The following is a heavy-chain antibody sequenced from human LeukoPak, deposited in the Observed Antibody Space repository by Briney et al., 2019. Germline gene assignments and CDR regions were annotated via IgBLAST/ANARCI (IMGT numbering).Heavy chain of an antibody. Sequence: ASVKVSCKASGYTCTGYYIHWVRQAPGQGLAWMGWITPNSGGTNYAQKFQGRVTMTRDMSISTAYMELSRLRSDDTAVYYCASRRPAGFDAFDIWGQGKMVTVSS. CDR2: ITPNSGGT. CDR1: GYTCTGYY. CDR3: ASRRPAGFDAFDI. J-gene: IGHJ3*02. V-gene: IGHV1-2*02. D-gene: IGHD6-13*01.